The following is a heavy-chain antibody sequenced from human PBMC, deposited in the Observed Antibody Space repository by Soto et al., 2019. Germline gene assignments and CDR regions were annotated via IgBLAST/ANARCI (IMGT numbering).Heavy chain of an antibody. CDR2: ISAHNGDT. J-gene: IGHJ4*02. CDR1: GYTFTSYG. CDR3: ARDWSRYYDSSGLMWFY. V-gene: IGHV1-18*01. D-gene: IGHD3-22*01. Sequence: ASVKVSCKASGYTFTSYGISWVRQAPGQGLEWVGWISAHNGDTRYAQNLQGRITMTTDTFTNTAYTELTSLTSDDTAVYYCARDWSRYYDSSGLMWFYWGQGTLVTVSS.